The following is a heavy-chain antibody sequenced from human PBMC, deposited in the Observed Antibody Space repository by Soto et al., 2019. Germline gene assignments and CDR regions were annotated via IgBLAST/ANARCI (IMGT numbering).Heavy chain of an antibody. CDR3: AKIRVPLLWFNNWFDP. D-gene: IGHD3-10*01. J-gene: IGHJ5*02. CDR1: GFTFSSYG. CDR2: ISYDGSNK. V-gene: IGHV3-30*18. Sequence: QVQLVESGGGVVQPGRSLRLSCAASGFTFSSYGMHWVRQAPGKGLEWVAVISYDGSNKYYADSVKGRFTISRDNSKNTLYLQMNSLRAEDTAVYYCAKIRVPLLWFNNWFDPWGQGTLVTVSS.